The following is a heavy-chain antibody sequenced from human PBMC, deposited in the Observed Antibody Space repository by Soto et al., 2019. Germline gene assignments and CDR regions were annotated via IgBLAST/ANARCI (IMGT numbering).Heavy chain of an antibody. CDR1: GFTFSSYA. CDR2: ISGSGGST. J-gene: IGHJ6*02. Sequence: GGSLRLSCAASGFTFSSYAMSWVCQAPRKGLEWVSAISGSGGSTYYADSVKGRFTISRDNSKNTLYLQMNSLRAEDTAVYYCAKNLGYCSSTSCRAHYYYGMDVWGQGTTVTVSS. D-gene: IGHD2-2*01. CDR3: AKNLGYCSSTSCRAHYYYGMDV. V-gene: IGHV3-23*01.